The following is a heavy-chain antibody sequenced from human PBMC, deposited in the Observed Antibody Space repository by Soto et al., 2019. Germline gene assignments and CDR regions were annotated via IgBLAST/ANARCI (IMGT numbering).Heavy chain of an antibody. CDR2: ISGSGGST. CDR3: AKPESSLSWENGLDY. D-gene: IGHD1-26*01. CDR1: GFTFSTYA. V-gene: IGHV3-23*01. J-gene: IGHJ4*02. Sequence: GGSLRLSCAASGFTFSTYAMNWVRQAPGKGLEWVSAISGSGGSTYYADSVKGRFTISRDNSENTLYLQLNSLRAEDTAVYFFAKPESSLSWENGLDYWGQGTLVTVSS.